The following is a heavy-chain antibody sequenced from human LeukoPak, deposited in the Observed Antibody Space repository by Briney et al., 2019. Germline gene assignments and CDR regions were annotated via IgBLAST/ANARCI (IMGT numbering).Heavy chain of an antibody. D-gene: IGHD2/OR15-2a*01. CDR3: ARDTWSLFDY. CDR1: GGSFSGYY. J-gene: IGHJ4*02. V-gene: IGHV4-34*01. Sequence: SETLSLTCAVYGGSFSGYYWSWIRQPPGKGLEWIGSIYHSGSTYYNPSLKSRVTMSGDTSKNQFSLQLSSVTAADTAVYYCARDTWSLFDYWGQGTLVTVSS. CDR2: IYHSGST.